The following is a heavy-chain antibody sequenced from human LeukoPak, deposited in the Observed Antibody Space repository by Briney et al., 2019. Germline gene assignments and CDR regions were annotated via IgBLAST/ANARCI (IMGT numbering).Heavy chain of an antibody. CDR1: GFTFGDYY. CDR3: ARDKFIRSGYWGSRVDTDY. Sequence: PGGSLRLSCAASGFTFGDYYMSWIRQAPGKGLEWVSYISSSGSTINYADSVKGRFTISRDNAKNSLYLQMNSLRAEDTAVYYCARDKFIRSGYWGSRVDTDYWGQGTLVTVSS. J-gene: IGHJ4*02. CDR2: ISSSGSTI. D-gene: IGHD5-18*01. V-gene: IGHV3-11*04.